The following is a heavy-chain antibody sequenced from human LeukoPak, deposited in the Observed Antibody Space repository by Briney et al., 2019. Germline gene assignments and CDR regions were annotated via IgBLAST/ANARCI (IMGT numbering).Heavy chain of an antibody. V-gene: IGHV1-8*01. Sequence: ASVKVSRKASGYTFTSFDINWVRQAAGQGLEWMGWMNPSSDNTGYGQKFQGRVTLTRNTSTATAFMELSSLRSEDTAVYYCARRSNGWTGYFDPWGRGTLVTVSS. CDR2: MNPSSDNT. J-gene: IGHJ2*01. D-gene: IGHD6-19*01. CDR3: ARRSNGWTGYFDP. CDR1: GYTFTSFD.